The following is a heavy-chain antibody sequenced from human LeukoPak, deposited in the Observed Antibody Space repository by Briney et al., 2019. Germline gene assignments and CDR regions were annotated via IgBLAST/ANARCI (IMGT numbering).Heavy chain of an antibody. CDR1: GDSVSTYY. CDR2: IYYSGST. V-gene: IGHV4-30-4*01. CDR3: ARDPGDRFDY. Sequence: SETLSLTCTVSGDSVSTYYWSWIRQPPGKGLEWIGYIYYSGSTYYNPSLKSRVTISVDTSKNQFSLKLSSVAAADTAVYYCARDPGDRFDYWGQGTLVTVSS. D-gene: IGHD4-17*01. J-gene: IGHJ4*02.